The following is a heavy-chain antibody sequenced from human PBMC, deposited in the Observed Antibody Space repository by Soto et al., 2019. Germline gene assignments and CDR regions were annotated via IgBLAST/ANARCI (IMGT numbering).Heavy chain of an antibody. V-gene: IGHV3-23*01. CDR3: AKGRGRNWNYISWFDP. CDR1: GFTFSSYA. J-gene: IGHJ5*02. D-gene: IGHD1-7*01. Sequence: EVQLLESGGGLVQPGGSLRLSCAASGFTFSSYAMSWVRQAPGKGLEWVSAISGSGGSTYYADTGKGRFTIARDNSKNSLYLQMNSLRAEDMDVYYCAKGRGRNWNYISWFDPWGQGTLVTVSS. CDR2: ISGSGGST.